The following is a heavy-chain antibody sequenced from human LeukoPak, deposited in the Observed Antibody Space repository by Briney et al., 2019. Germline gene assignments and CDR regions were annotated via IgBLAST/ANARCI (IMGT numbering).Heavy chain of an antibody. Sequence: PGGSLRLSCAASGFTFTTYAMTWVRQAPGKGLEWVSGIRASGGTTHYADSVKGRFTISRDNSRSTLYLQMNSLRAEDTAVYSCANVRNYYETSGYIVYFFDSWGPGTLVTVST. CDR2: IRASGGTT. CDR1: GFTFTTYA. J-gene: IGHJ4*02. CDR3: ANVRNYYETSGYIVYFFDS. V-gene: IGHV3-23*01. D-gene: IGHD3-22*01.